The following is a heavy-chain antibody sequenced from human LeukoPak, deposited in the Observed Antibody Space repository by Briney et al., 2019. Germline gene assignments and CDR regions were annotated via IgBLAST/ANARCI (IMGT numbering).Heavy chain of an antibody. CDR3: ARRGDDSYGLNWYFDL. J-gene: IGHJ2*01. V-gene: IGHV3-66*01. CDR1: GFTVSSNY. CDR2: IYSGGST. Sequence: GGSRRLSCAASGFTVSSNYMSWVRQAPGKGLEWVSVIYSGGSTYYADSVKGRFTISRDNSKNTLYLQMNSLRAEDTAVYYCARRGDDSYGLNWYFDLWGRGTLVTVSS. D-gene: IGHD5-18*01.